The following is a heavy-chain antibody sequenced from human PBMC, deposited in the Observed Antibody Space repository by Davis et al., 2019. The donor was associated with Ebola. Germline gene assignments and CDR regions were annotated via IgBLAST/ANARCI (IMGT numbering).Heavy chain of an antibody. CDR2: FYHGGST. Sequence: SETLSPTCSVLGASTSSYYWSWIRQLPGKGLEWMGYFYHGGSTIYNRSFKSRISISVDTSKNQFSLRLSAVTAADTAVYYCARNLVTGLSFDAFDFWGQGTLFTVSS. CDR3: ARNLVTGLSFDAFDF. CDR1: GASTSSYY. D-gene: IGHD7-27*01. V-gene: IGHV4-59*01. J-gene: IGHJ3*01.